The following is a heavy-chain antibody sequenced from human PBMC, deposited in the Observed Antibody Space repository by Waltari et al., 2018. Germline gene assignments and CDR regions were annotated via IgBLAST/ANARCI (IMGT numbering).Heavy chain of an antibody. D-gene: IGHD4-17*01. CDR2: IIPILGIA. CDR3: ARDKLGPCGDYDGWFDP. V-gene: IGHV1-69*10. Sequence: QVQLVQSGAEVKKPGSSVKVSCKASGGTFSSYAISWVRQAPGQGLEWMGGIIPILGIANYAQKFQGRVTITADKSTSTAYMELSSLRSEDTAVYYCARDKLGPCGDYDGWFDPWGQGTLVTVSS. CDR1: GGTFSSYA. J-gene: IGHJ5*02.